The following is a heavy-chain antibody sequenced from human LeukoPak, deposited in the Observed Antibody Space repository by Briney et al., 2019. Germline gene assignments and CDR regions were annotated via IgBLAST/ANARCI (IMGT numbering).Heavy chain of an antibody. D-gene: IGHD6-6*01. V-gene: IGHV4-34*01. J-gene: IGHJ4*02. Sequence: SETLSLTCAVYGGSFSGYYWSWIRQPPGKGLEWIGEINHSGSTNYNPSLKSRVTIPVDTSKNQFSLKLSSVTAADPAVYYCARTARFGSSSAYWGQGTLVTVSS. CDR2: INHSGST. CDR1: GGSFSGYY. CDR3: ARTARFGSSSAY.